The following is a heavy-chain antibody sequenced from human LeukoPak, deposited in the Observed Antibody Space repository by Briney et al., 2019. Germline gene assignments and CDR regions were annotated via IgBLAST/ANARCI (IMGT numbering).Heavy chain of an antibody. V-gene: IGHV3-23*01. CDR3: ARVGDSGYCSSTSCYTDY. CDR1: GFTFSSYA. J-gene: IGHJ4*02. Sequence: GGSLRLSCAASGFTFSSYAMSWVRQAPGKGLEWVSAISGSGGSTYYADSVKGRFTISRDNSKNTLYLQMNSLRAEDTAVYYCARVGDSGYCSSTSCYTDYWGQGTLVTVSS. D-gene: IGHD2-2*02. CDR2: ISGSGGST.